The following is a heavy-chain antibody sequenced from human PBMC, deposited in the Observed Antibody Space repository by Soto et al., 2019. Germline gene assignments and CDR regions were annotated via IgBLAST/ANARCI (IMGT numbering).Heavy chain of an antibody. D-gene: IGHD5-12*01. CDR1: GGSVITGSYY. CDR2: IYYGGIT. J-gene: IGHJ5*02. CDR3: ARGDWGPSGDEGGFDP. Sequence: NPSETLSLTCTVSGGSVITGSYYWNWIRQPPGRGLEWIGYIYYGGITNYNPSLKSRVTMSIDMSKNQFSLNLTSVTAADTAVYYCARGDWGPSGDEGGFDPWDQGTRVTVSS. V-gene: IGHV4-61*01.